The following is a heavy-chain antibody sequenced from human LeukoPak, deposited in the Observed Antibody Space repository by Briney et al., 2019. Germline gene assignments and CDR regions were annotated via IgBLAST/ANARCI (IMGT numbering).Heavy chain of an antibody. CDR2: IKPDGSEK. D-gene: IGHD5-12*01. Sequence: GGSLRLSCAASGFMFSSYWMSWVRQAPGKGLEWVATIKPDGSEKYYVDTVKGRFTISRDNAKNSLYLQMNSLRAEDTAVYYCAIRLATIYWGQGTLVTVSS. V-gene: IGHV3-7*03. CDR3: AIRLATIY. CDR1: GFMFSSYW. J-gene: IGHJ4*02.